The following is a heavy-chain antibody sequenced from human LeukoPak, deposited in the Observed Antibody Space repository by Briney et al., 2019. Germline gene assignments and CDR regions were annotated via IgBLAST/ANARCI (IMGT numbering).Heavy chain of an antibody. CDR2: ISGSGGST. CDR1: GFTFSSYA. V-gene: IGHV3-23*01. CDR3: AKVKSSGWFFNY. J-gene: IGHJ4*02. D-gene: IGHD6-19*01. Sequence: GGSLRLSCAASGFTFSSYAISWVRQAPGKGLEWVSAISGSGGSTYYADSVKGRFTISRDNSKNTLYLQMNSLRAEDTAVYYCAKVKSSGWFFNYWGQGTLVTVSS.